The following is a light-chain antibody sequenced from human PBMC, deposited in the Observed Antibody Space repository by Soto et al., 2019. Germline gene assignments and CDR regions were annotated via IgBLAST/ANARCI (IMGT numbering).Light chain of an antibody. Sequence: DKLMSQSPATLSVSLGERVTLSCRASQNIRNHMSWFLQKPGQTPRLLIYDAIIRAPDVPARFSGSWSGTEFTLTINSLQSEDFVVYFCQQYGSLPLTSGGGTKVVIK. CDR1: QNIRNH. J-gene: IGKJ4*01. V-gene: IGKV3-15*01. CDR2: DAI. CDR3: QQYGSLPLT.